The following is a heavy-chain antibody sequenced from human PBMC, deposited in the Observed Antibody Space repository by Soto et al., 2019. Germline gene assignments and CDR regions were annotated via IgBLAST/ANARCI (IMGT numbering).Heavy chain of an antibody. D-gene: IGHD3-16*01. CDR1: VASFSSYF. CDR3: ARGPGISAARLKY. J-gene: IGHJ4*02. V-gene: IGHV4-34*01. Sequence: PSETLSLTCADSVASFSSYFWTWIRQPPGKGLEWIGEINYYGNTNYNPSLESRVIISLDTSKKQFSLKLNSVTAADTAVYYCARGPGISAARLKYWGPGTLVTVSS. CDR2: INYYGNT.